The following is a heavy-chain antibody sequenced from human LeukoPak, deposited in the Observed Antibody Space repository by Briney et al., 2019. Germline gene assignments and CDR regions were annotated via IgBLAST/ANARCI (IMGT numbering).Heavy chain of an antibody. J-gene: IGHJ4*02. D-gene: IGHD3-10*01. CDR2: INSDGRST. CDR3: AKDHTGYGAGSLRYFDY. CDR1: GFTLSSYW. V-gene: IGHV3-74*01. Sequence: GGSLRLSCAASGFTLSSYWMHWARQAPGKGLVWVSRINSDGRSTSYADSVKGRFTISRDNSKNTLYLQMNSLRAEDTAVYYCAKDHTGYGAGSLRYFDYCGQGTLVPVSS.